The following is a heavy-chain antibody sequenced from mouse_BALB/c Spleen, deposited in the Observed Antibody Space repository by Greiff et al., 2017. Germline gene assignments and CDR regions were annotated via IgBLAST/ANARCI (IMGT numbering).Heavy chain of an antibody. CDR1: GFTFTDYY. CDR2: IYPGSGNT. CDR3: ARYDGYYLWYFDY. V-gene: IGHV1-84*02. J-gene: IGHJ2*01. Sequence: QVQLKESGPELVKPGASVKISCKASGFTFTDYYINWVKQKPGQGLEWIGWIYPGSGNTKYNEKFKGKATLTVDTSSSTAYMQLSSLTSEDTAVYFCARYDGYYLWYFDYWGQGTTLTVSS. D-gene: IGHD2-3*01.